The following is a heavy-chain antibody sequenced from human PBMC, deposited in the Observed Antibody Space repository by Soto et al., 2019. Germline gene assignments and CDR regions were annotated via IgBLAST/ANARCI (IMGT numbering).Heavy chain of an antibody. J-gene: IGHJ4*02. CDR1: GYTLTELS. Sequence: ASVKVSCKVSGYTLTELSMHWVRQAPGKGLEWMGGFDPEDGETIYAQKFQGRVTMTEDTSTDTAYMELSSLRSEDTAVYYCATFLSRITMVRGVIQDYWGQGTLVTVSS. V-gene: IGHV1-24*01. D-gene: IGHD3-10*01. CDR3: ATFLSRITMVRGVIQDY. CDR2: FDPEDGET.